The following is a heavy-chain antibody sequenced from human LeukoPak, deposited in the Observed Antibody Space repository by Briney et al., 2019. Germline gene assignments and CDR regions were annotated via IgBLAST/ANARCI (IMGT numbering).Heavy chain of an antibody. CDR3: AKDTSSITMIVVVDV. CDR1: GFTFSSYA. CDR2: ISGSGGST. J-gene: IGHJ6*04. Sequence: PGGSLRLSCEASGFTFSSYAMSWVRQAPGKGLEWVSAISGSGGSTYYADSVKGRFTISRDNSKNTLYLQMNSLRAEDTAVYYCAKDTSSITMIVVVDVWGKGTTVTVSS. D-gene: IGHD3-22*01. V-gene: IGHV3-23*01.